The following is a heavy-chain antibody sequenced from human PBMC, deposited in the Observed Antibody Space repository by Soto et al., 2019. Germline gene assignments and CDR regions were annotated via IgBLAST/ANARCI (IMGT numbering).Heavy chain of an antibody. CDR2: IKPDDSEK. CDR3: VRGGINDAS. CDR1: GFTFSDSW. Sequence: EVKLVESGGGLVQHGGSLRFSCTASGFTFSDSWMTWVRQAAGEALEWVARIKPDDSEKKYAYSVKGRFSISRDNAKNSMYLQMDSLTGEDTAVYYWVRGGINDASWGQGALVSVSS. J-gene: IGHJ5*02. V-gene: IGHV3-7*01. D-gene: IGHD1-1*01.